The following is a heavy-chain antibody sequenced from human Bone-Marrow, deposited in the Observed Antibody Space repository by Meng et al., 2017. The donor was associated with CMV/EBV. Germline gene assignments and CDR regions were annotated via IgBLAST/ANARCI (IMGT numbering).Heavy chain of an antibody. CDR3: ARARTGWGLLMAD. Sequence: GESLKISCAASGFTFSSYSMNWVRQAPGKGLEWVSSISSSSTYIHYADSVKGRFTISRDNAKNSLYLQVNSLRAEDTAVYYCARARTGWGLLMADWGQGTLVTVSS. V-gene: IGHV3-21*01. CDR1: GFTFSSYS. CDR2: ISSSSTYI. D-gene: IGHD2/OR15-2a*01. J-gene: IGHJ4*02.